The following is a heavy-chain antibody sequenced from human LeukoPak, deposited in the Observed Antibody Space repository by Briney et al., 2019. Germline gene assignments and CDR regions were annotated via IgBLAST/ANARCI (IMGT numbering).Heavy chain of an antibody. CDR2: ISSSSSYI. CDR3: ARGIAPRVDFWSGYPDY. J-gene: IGHJ4*02. CDR1: GFTFSSFS. V-gene: IGHV3-21*01. Sequence: GGSLRLSCAASGFTFSSFSMNWVRRAPGKGLEWVSSISSSSSYIYYADSVKGRFTISRDNAKNSLYLQMNSLRAEGTAVYYCARGIAPRVDFWSGYPDYWGQGTLVTVSS. D-gene: IGHD3-3*01.